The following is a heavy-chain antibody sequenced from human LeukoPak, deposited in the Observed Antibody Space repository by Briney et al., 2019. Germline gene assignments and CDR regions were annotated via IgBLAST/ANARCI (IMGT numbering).Heavy chain of an antibody. D-gene: IGHD2-2*01. CDR1: GGSFSGYY. J-gene: IGHJ4*02. CDR3: ARRYCSSTSCLASFDY. Sequence: SSETLSLTCAVYGGSFSGYYWSWIRQPPGKGLEWIGEINHSGSTNYNPSLKSRVTISVDTSKNQFSLKLSSVTAADTAVYYCARRYCSSTSCLASFDYWGQGTLVTVSS. V-gene: IGHV4-34*01. CDR2: INHSGST.